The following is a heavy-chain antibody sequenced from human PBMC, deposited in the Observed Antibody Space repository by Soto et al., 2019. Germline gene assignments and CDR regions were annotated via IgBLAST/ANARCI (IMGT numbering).Heavy chain of an antibody. Sequence: ASVKVSCKTSGYTFTRNGISWVRQAPGQGLEWMGWISPKSGSIKYAQRFQGRVIMTTDTSTSTAYMELRSLRSDDTAVYYCVKDRDSNSWPSRDVWGPGTTVTVSS. CDR1: GYTFTRNG. CDR2: ISPKSGSI. D-gene: IGHD3-22*01. V-gene: IGHV1-18*01. J-gene: IGHJ6*02. CDR3: VKDRDSNSWPSRDV.